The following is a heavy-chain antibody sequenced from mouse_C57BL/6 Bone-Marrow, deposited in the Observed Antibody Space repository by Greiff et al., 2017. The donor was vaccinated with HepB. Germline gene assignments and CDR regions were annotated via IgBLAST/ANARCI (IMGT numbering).Heavy chain of an antibody. J-gene: IGHJ2*01. Sequence: EVQLVESGGGLVQPGGSMKLSCVASGFTFSNYWMNWVRQSPEKGLEWVAQIRLKSDNYATHYAESVKGRFTISRDDSKSSVYLQMNNVRAEDTGIYYCTGGTGAFDYWGQGTTLTVSS. CDR1: GFTFSNYW. V-gene: IGHV6-3*01. D-gene: IGHD4-1*01. CDR2: IRLKSDNYAT. CDR3: TGGTGAFDY.